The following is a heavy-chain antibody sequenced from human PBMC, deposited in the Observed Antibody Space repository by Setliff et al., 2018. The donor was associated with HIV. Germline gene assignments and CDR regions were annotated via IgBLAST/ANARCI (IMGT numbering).Heavy chain of an antibody. J-gene: IGHJ4*02. CDR1: GGSIRSSIYF. D-gene: IGHD1-26*01. V-gene: IGHV4-39*07. CDR2: VYYSGST. Sequence: PSETLSLTCSVSGGSIRSSIYFWGWIRQPPGKGLEWIGSVYYSGSTYYNPSLKSRVTISMDTSKNQFSLKLSSVTAADTAVYYCAKDRSGSYRTFDYWGPGILVTVSS. CDR3: AKDRSGSYRTFDY.